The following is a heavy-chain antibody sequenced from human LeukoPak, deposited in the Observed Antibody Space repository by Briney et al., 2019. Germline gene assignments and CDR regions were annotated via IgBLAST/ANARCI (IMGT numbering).Heavy chain of an antibody. CDR2: ITSDDSST. CDR1: GFTFSNFW. V-gene: IGHV3-74*01. Sequence: GGSLRLSCAASGFTFSNFWMHWVRQAPGKGLVWVSRITSDDSSTTYADSVKGRFTISRDNARNTLYLQMNSLRAEDTAVYYCARRGVFSGWSDYYFEYWGQGTLVTVSS. J-gene: IGHJ4*02. CDR3: ARRGVFSGWSDYYFEY. D-gene: IGHD6-19*01.